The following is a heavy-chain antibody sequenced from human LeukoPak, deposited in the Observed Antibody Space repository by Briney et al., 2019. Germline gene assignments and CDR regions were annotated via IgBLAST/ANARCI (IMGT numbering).Heavy chain of an antibody. CDR2: LYYSEST. D-gene: IGHD4-23*01. J-gene: IGHJ4*02. Sequence: SETLSLICTVSGGSLSSYYWGWIRPPPGRGLGWIGYLYYSESTNYNPSLKSRVTISVDTYKNQFSLKLSSVTAADTAMYYCARGHDYGGRKWYYFDYWGQGTLVTVSS. CDR1: GGSLSSYY. CDR3: ARGHDYGGRKWYYFDY. V-gene: IGHV4-59*01.